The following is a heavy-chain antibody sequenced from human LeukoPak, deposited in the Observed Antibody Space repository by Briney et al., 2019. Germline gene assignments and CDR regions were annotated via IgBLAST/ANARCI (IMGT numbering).Heavy chain of an antibody. Sequence: GGSLRLSCTASGFTFGDYAMSWFRQAPGKGLEWVGFIRSKAYGGTTEYAASVKGRFTISRDDSKSIAYLQMNSLKTEDTAVYYCTRDRLTIFGVVTGYYYYYMDVWGKGTTVTVSS. J-gene: IGHJ6*03. CDR3: TRDRLTIFGVVTGYYYYYMDV. D-gene: IGHD3-3*01. V-gene: IGHV3-49*03. CDR2: IRSKAYGGTT. CDR1: GFTFGDYA.